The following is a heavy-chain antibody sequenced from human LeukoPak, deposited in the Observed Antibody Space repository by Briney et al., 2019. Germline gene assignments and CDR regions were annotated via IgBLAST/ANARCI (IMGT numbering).Heavy chain of an antibody. CDR1: GYTFTVYY. J-gene: IGHJ5*02. CDR2: INPNSGGT. D-gene: IGHD2-2*01. CDR3: ARGCSSTSCYKTNWFDP. Sequence: ASVNVSFKASGYTFTVYYMHWVRQAPGQGLEWMGLINPNSGGTNYAQKFQGRVTMTRDTSISTAYMELSRLRSDDTAVYYCARGCSSTSCYKTNWFDPWGQGTLVTVSS. V-gene: IGHV1-2*02.